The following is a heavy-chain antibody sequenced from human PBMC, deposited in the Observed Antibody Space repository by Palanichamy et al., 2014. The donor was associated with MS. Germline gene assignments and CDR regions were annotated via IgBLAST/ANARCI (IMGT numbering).Heavy chain of an antibody. Sequence: QVQLVESGGGVVQPGRSLRLSCAASGFTFSSYGMHWVRQAPGKGLEWVAVISYDGSNKYYADSVKGRFTISRDNSKNTLYLQMNSLRAEDTAVYYCAKTQRYYEAGAFDIWGQGTMVTVSS. CDR2: ISYDGSNK. J-gene: IGHJ3*02. CDR3: AKTQRYYEAGAFDI. CDR1: GFTFSSYG. D-gene: IGHD3-22*01. V-gene: IGHV3-30*18.